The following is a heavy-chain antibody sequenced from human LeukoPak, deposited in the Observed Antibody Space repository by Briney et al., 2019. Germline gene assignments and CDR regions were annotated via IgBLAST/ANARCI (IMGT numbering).Heavy chain of an antibody. J-gene: IGHJ3*02. Sequence: SQTLSLTCAISGDSVSSNSAAWNWIRQSPSRGLEWLGRTYYRSKWYNDYAVSVKRRITINPDTSKNPFSLQLTSVTPEDTAVYSCARHLRTPCGYGHDAFDIWGQGTMVTVSS. CDR2: TYYRSKWYN. CDR1: GDSVSSNSAA. V-gene: IGHV6-1*01. D-gene: IGHD3-22*01. CDR3: ARHLRTPCGYGHDAFDI.